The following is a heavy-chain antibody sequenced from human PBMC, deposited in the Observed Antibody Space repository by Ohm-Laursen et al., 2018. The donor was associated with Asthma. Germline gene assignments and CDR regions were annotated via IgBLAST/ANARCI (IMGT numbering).Heavy chain of an antibody. J-gene: IGHJ4*03. D-gene: IGHD2-2*01. CDR1: GYTFSRYS. CDR3: ARDSSTVHFDY. Sequence: SLRLSCTASGYTFSRYSIHWVRQAPGKGLEWVSYISSSGSTIYYADSVKGRFTISRDNSKNTLYLQMSSLRAEDTAVYYCARDSSTVHFDYWGQGTTVTVSS. V-gene: IGHV3-48*01. CDR2: ISSSGSTI.